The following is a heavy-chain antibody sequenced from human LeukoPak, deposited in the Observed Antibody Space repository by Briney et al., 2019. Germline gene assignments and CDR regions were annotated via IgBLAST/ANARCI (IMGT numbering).Heavy chain of an antibody. V-gene: IGHV3-30*18. CDR1: GFTFSNYG. D-gene: IGHD3-22*01. CDR2: ISYDGSNK. CDR3: AKEGDYYESSGYNWFDP. J-gene: IGHJ5*02. Sequence: GGSLRLSCAASGFTFSNYGMHWVRQPPGKGLEWVAVISYDGSNKYYADSVKGRFTISRDNSKNTLYLQMNSLRAEDTAVYYCAKEGDYYESSGYNWFDPWGQGTLVTVSS.